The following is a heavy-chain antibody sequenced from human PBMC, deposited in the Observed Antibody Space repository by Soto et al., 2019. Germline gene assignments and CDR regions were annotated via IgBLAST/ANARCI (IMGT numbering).Heavy chain of an antibody. Sequence: GGSLRLSCAASGFTFSSYSMNWVRQAPGKGLEWVSSISSSSYIYYADSVKGRFTISRDNAKNSLYLQMNSLRAEDTAVYYCAVDYEMDDAFDIWGQGTMVTVSS. V-gene: IGHV3-21*01. J-gene: IGHJ3*02. CDR3: AVDYEMDDAFDI. CDR2: ISSSSYI. CDR1: GFTFSSYS. D-gene: IGHD4-17*01.